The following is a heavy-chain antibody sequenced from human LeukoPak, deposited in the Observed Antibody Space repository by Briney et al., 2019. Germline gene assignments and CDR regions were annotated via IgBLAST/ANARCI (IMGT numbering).Heavy chain of an antibody. CDR3: ARGVWSGYYYNWFDP. D-gene: IGHD3-3*01. Sequence: SETLSLTCTVSGGAISSYYWSWKRQPPGEGLEWIGDIYYSGSTNYNPSLKSRVTISVDTSKNQFSLKLSSVTAADTAVYCCARGVWSGYYYNWFDPWGQGTLVTVSS. CDR1: GGAISSYY. CDR2: IYYSGST. V-gene: IGHV4-59*01. J-gene: IGHJ5*02.